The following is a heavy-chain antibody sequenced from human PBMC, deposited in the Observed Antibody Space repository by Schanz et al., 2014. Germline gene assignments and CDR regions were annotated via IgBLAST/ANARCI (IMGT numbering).Heavy chain of an antibody. CDR2: IHSSGAT. Sequence: QVQLQESGPGLVKSSETLSLTCSVSGGSLSSYYWSWIRQPPGKGLEWIGYIHSSGATIYNPSFKSRLTISIDRSKNQFSLKLNSVTAADTAVYFCAGLELSRGDDIWGQGTMVTVSS. D-gene: IGHD1-1*01. CDR3: AGLELSRGDDI. J-gene: IGHJ3*02. CDR1: GGSLSSYY. V-gene: IGHV4-59*01.